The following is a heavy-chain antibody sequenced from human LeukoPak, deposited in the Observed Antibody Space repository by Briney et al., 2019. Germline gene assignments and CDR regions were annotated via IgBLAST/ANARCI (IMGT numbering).Heavy chain of an antibody. V-gene: IGHV4-59*01. CDR1: GGSISSYY. CDR3: AREPRDGYNYGPFDY. Sequence: SETLSLTCTVSGGSISSYYWSWIRQPPGKGLEWIGYIYYSGSTNYNPSLRSRVTISVDTSKNQFSLKLSSVTAADTAVYYCAREPRDGYNYGPFDYWGQGTLVTVSS. CDR2: IYYSGST. J-gene: IGHJ4*02. D-gene: IGHD5-24*01.